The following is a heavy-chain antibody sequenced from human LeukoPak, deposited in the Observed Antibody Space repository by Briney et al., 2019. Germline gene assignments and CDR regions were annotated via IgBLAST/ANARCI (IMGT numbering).Heavy chain of an antibody. D-gene: IGHD6-6*01. V-gene: IGHV4-4*07. CDR1: GGSISSYY. J-gene: IGHJ6*03. CDR3: ARRGWSSSSAYYYYYMDV. CDR2: IYTSGST. Sequence: SETLSLTCTVSGGSISSYYWSWIRQPAGKGLEWIGRIYTSGSTNYNPSLKSRVTISVDTSKNQFSLKLSSVTAADTAVYYCARRGWSSSSAYYYYYMDVWGKGTTVTVSS.